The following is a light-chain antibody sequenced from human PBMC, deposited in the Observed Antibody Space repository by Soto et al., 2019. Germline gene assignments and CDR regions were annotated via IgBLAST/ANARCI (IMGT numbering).Light chain of an antibody. V-gene: IGKV1-5*03. CDR2: KAS. CDR1: QSISSW. Sequence: DIQVTQSPSTLSASVGDRVTMTCRASQSISSWLAWYQQKPGKAPKLLIYKASSLESGVPSRFSGSGSGTEFTLTISSLQPDDFATYYGQQYNSYSITFGQGTRLEVK. CDR3: QQYNSYSIT. J-gene: IGKJ5*01.